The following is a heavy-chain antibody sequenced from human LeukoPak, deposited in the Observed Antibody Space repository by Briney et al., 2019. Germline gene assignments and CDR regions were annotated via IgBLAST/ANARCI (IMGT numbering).Heavy chain of an antibody. D-gene: IGHD6-19*01. J-gene: IGHJ6*02. CDR3: ARDGAVARWGKAGALGYYGMDV. CDR2: IGTAGDT. V-gene: IGHV3-13*01. Sequence: PGGSLRLSCAASGFTFSSYDMHWVRQATGKGLEWVSAIGTAGDTYYPGSVKGRFTISRENAKNSLYLQMNSLRAEDTAVYYCARDGAVARWGKAGALGYYGMDVWGQGTTVTVSS. CDR1: GFTFSSYD.